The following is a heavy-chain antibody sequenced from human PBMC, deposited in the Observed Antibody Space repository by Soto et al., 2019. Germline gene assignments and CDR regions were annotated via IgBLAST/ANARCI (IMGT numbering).Heavy chain of an antibody. Sequence: QVQLVQSGPEVKKTGASVKVSCRASGYFFTSYAIHWVRQAPGPRLEWLGWINAANGHTKYSQNFQGRVIITRDTSANTVYMEVSGLKSGDTAVYYCARGSIAVAGRNQLDYWGQGTRVTVFS. D-gene: IGHD6-19*01. J-gene: IGHJ4*02. CDR3: ARGSIAVAGRNQLDY. V-gene: IGHV1-3*01. CDR1: GYFFTSYA. CDR2: INAANGHT.